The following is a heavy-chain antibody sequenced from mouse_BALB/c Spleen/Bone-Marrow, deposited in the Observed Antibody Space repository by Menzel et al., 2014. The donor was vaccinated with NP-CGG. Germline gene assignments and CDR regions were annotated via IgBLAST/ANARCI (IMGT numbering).Heavy chain of an antibody. Sequence: EVQLQQSGAELVKPGASVKLSCTASGFNIKDTYMHWVKQRPEQGLEWIGRIDPANGNTKYDTKFQGKATITADTSSNTAYLQLSSLTSEDTAVYYCAGFGITKEEGYYYAMDYWGQGTSVTVSS. CDR2: IDPANGNT. CDR3: AGFGITKEEGYYYAMDY. V-gene: IGHV14-3*02. J-gene: IGHJ4*01. CDR1: GFNIKDTY. D-gene: IGHD2-4*01.